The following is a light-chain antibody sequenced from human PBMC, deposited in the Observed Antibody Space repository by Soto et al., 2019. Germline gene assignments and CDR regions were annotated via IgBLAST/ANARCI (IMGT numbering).Light chain of an antibody. CDR3: QQSFRTPIT. J-gene: IGKJ5*01. CDR1: QTISTY. Sequence: DIQMTQSPSSLSASVGDRVTITCWTSQTISTYLNWYQQKPGKAPELLIYAASNLRSGVPSRFSGTGSGTDFTLTISSLQPEDSATYYCQQSFRTPITFGQGTRME. V-gene: IGKV1-39*01. CDR2: AAS.